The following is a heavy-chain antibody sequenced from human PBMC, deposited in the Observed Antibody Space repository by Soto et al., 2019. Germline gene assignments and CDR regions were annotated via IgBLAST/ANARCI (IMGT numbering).Heavy chain of an antibody. CDR3: ASPPTKLDYDDDTWFDP. CDR1: GGSISSDY. V-gene: IGHV4-59*08. J-gene: IGHJ5*02. D-gene: IGHD4-17*01. Sequence: TLSLTCTVSGGSISSDYWSWIRQPPGKGPEWIAYIYNSGTTNYNPSLKSRVTISVDTSKNQFSLKLSSVTAADTAVYYCASPPTKLDYDDDTWFDPWGQGTLVTVSS. CDR2: IYNSGTT.